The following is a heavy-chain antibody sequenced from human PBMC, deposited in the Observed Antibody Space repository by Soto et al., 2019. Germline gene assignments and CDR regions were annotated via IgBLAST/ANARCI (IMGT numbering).Heavy chain of an antibody. CDR3: ARAHPSPFGAQRGSPLDS. J-gene: IGHJ4*02. Sequence: QVQLVQSGAEVKKPGASVKVSCKASGFTFTAYFLHLVRQAPGQVLEWMGWINPYSGGTNYAQKFQGRVTMTRDTSISTAYMELSSLRSDDTAVYFCARAHPSPFGAQRGSPLDSCGQGTLVAVSS. D-gene: IGHD3-10*01. CDR2: INPYSGGT. V-gene: IGHV1-2*02. CDR1: GFTFTAYF.